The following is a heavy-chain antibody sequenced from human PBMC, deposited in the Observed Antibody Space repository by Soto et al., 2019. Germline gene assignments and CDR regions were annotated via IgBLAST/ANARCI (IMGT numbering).Heavy chain of an antibody. D-gene: IGHD1-1*01. CDR1: NGSISSPIYY. V-gene: IGHV4-39*01. CDR3: AGRSSLASVQLFFREISNYNWFDP. Sequence: QLQLQESGPGLVKPSETLSLTCTVSNGSISSPIYYWGWIRQPPGKGLEWIVSIYHTGSTYYNPSLQGRVTISVDTSKNQFSLKLSSVTAADTAMYFCAGRSSLASVQLFFREISNYNWFDPWGQGTLVTVSS. J-gene: IGHJ5*02. CDR2: IYHTGST.